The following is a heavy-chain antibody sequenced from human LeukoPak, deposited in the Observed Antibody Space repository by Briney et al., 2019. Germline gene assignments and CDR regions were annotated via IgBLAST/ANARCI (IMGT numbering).Heavy chain of an antibody. J-gene: IGHJ4*02. CDR2: IIPIFCTA. V-gene: IGHV1-69*13. CDR3: ARAHDYGDYTFDY. D-gene: IGHD4-17*01. Sequence: GASVKVSCKASGGTFSSYAISWVRQAPGQGLELMGGIIPIFCTANYAQTFQGRVTITADESTTTAYMELSILSSEDPAAYYCARAHDYGDYTFDYWGQGTLVTVSS. CDR1: GGTFSSYA.